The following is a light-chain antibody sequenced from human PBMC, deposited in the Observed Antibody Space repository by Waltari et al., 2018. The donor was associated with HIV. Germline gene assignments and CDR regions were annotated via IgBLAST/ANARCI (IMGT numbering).Light chain of an antibody. CDR3: AAWDDSLIGLV. J-gene: IGLJ1*01. CDR1: SSNIGTNG. CDR2: TNN. Sequence: QSVLPQPPSASGTPGQRVTLSCSGSSSNIGTNGVTWLQPLPGTAPKLLIFTNNQRLSGGLDRFSGSKSGTSASLTISGLRSEDEADYFCAAWDDSLIGLVFGTGTKVTVL. V-gene: IGLV1-44*01.